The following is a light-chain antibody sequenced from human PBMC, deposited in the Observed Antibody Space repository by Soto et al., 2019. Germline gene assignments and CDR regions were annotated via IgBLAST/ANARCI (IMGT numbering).Light chain of an antibody. CDR2: DAS. CDR1: QSVSNY. J-gene: IGKJ4*01. CDR3: QQRSSWPLLT. Sequence: EIVLTQSPATLSLSPGERATLSCRASQSVSNYLAWFQQKPGQAPRLLIYDASNRATGIPARFSGSGSGTDFTLTISSIEPEYFAVYYCQQRSSWPLLTFGGGTKVEI. V-gene: IGKV3-11*01.